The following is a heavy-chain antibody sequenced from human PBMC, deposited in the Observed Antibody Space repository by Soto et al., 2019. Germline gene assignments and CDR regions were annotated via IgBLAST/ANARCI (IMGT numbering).Heavy chain of an antibody. Sequence: GGSLRLSCAVSGFTFSSYWMSWVRQAPGKGMEWVAPIKHDESEKYYVASVNRRFTGSRDNAKNSLYLQMNSLRVEDTVVYYCARGDYFDRRFDYWGQGTLVTVSS. J-gene: IGHJ4*02. CDR3: ARGDYFDRRFDY. CDR1: GFTFSSYW. D-gene: IGHD3-22*01. CDR2: IKHDESEK. V-gene: IGHV3-7*03.